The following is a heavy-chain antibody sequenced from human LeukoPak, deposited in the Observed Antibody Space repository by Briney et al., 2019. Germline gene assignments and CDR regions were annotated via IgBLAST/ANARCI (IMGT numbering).Heavy chain of an antibody. CDR2: IYYSGRT. V-gene: IGHV4-59*08. CDR1: GGSISTYY. J-gene: IGHJ4*02. D-gene: IGHD4-23*01. Sequence: SETLSLTCTVSGGSISTYYWSWIRQPPGKGLEWIGYIYYSGRTNYNPSLKSRVTMSVDMSKNQFSLKLSSVTAADTAVYFCARLGLTTVVNRDYWGQGTLVTVSS. CDR3: ARLGLTTVVNRDY.